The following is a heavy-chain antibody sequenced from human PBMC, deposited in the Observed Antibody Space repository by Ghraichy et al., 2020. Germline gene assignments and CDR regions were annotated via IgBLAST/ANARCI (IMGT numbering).Heavy chain of an antibody. V-gene: IGHV3-64D*06. J-gene: IGHJ4*02. CDR3: VKDQKRSGYYYPGHYFDY. CDR1: GFTFSSYA. Sequence: GGSLRLSCSASGFTFSSYAMHWVRQAPGKGLEYVSAISSNGGSTYYADSVKGRFTISRDNSKNTLYLQMSSLRAEDTAVYYCVKDQKRSGYYYPGHYFDYWGQGTLVTVSS. CDR2: ISSNGGST. D-gene: IGHD3-22*01.